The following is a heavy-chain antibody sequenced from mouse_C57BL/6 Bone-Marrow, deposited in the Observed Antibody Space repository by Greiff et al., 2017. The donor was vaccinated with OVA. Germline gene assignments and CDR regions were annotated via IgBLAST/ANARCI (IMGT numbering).Heavy chain of an antibody. D-gene: IGHD2-1*01. CDR3: ARHGGYGNVFYAMDY. CDR1: GFTFSDYG. J-gene: IGHJ4*01. Sequence: EVKLVESGGGLVQPGGSLKLSCAASGFTFSDYGMAWVRQAPRKGPEWVAFISNLAYSIYYADTVKGRFTISRENAKNTLYLEMSSLRSEDTAMYYCARHGGYGNVFYAMDYWGQGTSVTVSS. V-gene: IGHV5-15*04. CDR2: ISNLAYSI.